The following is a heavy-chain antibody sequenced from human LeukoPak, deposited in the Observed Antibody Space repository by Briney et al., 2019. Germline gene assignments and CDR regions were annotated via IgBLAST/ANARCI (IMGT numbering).Heavy chain of an antibody. CDR1: GGSISSSSYY. J-gene: IGHJ5*02. Sequence: PSETLSLTCTVSGGSISSSSYYWGWIRQPPGKGLEWIGYIYYSGSTNYNPSLKSRVTISVDTSKNQFSLKLSSVTAADTAVYYCARDLAQSWVGFGPWGQGTLVTVSS. V-gene: IGHV4-61*01. CDR3: ARDLAQSWVGFGP. CDR2: IYYSGST. D-gene: IGHD2-15*01.